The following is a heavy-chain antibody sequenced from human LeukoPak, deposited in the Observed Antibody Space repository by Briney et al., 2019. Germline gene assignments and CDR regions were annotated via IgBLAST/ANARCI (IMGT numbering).Heavy chain of an antibody. D-gene: IGHD5-12*01. V-gene: IGHV4-59*08. J-gene: IGHJ2*01. CDR3: ARRGAYSGNDLAWYFDL. CDR2: IYYSGST. Sequence: SETLSLTCTVSGGFISSYYWSCIRQPPGKGLEWIGYIYYSGSTSYNPSLKSRVTMSADTSKNQFSLRLSSVTAADTAVYYCARRGAYSGNDLAWYFDLWGRGTLVTVSS. CDR1: GGFISSYY.